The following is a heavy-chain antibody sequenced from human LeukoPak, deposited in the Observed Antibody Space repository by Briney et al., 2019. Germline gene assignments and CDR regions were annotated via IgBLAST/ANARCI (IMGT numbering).Heavy chain of an antibody. CDR1: GGSISSGSYY. V-gene: IGHV4-61*02. D-gene: IGHD3-22*01. CDR3: ASSYYYDSSGYSKGAFDI. Sequence: SQTLSLTCTVSGGSISSGSYYWSWIRQPAGKGLEWIGRIYTSGSTNYNPSLKSRVTISVDTSKNQFSLKLSSVTAADTAVYYCASSYYYDSSGYSKGAFDIWGQGAMVTVSS. CDR2: IYTSGST. J-gene: IGHJ3*02.